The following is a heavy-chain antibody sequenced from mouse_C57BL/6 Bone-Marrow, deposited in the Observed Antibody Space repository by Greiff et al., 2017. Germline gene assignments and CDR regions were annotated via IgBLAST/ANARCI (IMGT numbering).Heavy chain of an antibody. D-gene: IGHD1-1*01. V-gene: IGHV5-12*01. Sequence: EVQGVESGGGLVQPGGSLKLSCAASGFTFSDYYMYWVRQTPEKRLEWVAYISNGGGSTYYPDTVKGRFTISRDNAKNPLYLQMSRLKSEDTAMYYCARPYGAWFAYWGQGTLVTVSA. CDR3: ARPYGAWFAY. CDR1: GFTFSDYY. J-gene: IGHJ3*01. CDR2: ISNGGGST.